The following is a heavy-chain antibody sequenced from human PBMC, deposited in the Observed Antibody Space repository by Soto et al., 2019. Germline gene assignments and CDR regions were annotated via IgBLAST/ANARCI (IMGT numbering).Heavy chain of an antibody. CDR3: ASVVAAPYDAFDI. J-gene: IGHJ3*02. CDR1: GLSFSSYA. CDR2: ISYDGSNK. Sequence: PGGSLRLSCVASGLSFSSYAMHWVRQAPGKGLEWVAVISYDGSNKYYADSVKGRFTISRDNSKNTLYLQMNSLRAEDTAVYYCASVVAAPYDAFDIWGQGTMVTVSS. V-gene: IGHV3-30-3*01. D-gene: IGHD2-15*01.